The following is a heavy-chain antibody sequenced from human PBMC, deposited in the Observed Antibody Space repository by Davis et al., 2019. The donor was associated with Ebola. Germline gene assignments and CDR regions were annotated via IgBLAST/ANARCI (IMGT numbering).Heavy chain of an antibody. CDR3: ARGDYGDHFDY. CDR1: GGSISSYY. V-gene: IGHV4-59*08. Sequence: SETLSFTCTVSGGSISSYYWSWIRQPPGKGLEWIGYIYYSGSTNYNPSLKSRVTISVDTSKNQFSLKLSSVTAADTAVYYCARGDYGDHFDYWGQGTLVTVSS. D-gene: IGHD4-17*01. J-gene: IGHJ4*02. CDR2: IYYSGST.